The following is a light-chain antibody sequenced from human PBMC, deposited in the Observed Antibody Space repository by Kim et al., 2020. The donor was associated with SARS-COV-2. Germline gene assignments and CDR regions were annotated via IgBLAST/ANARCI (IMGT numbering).Light chain of an antibody. CDR3: QQYHHWLPLT. Sequence: IVLTQSPDTLSVSPGESATLSCRASQSVSKNLAWYQQRPGQAPRLLIDGASTRATGVPARFSGSGSGTAFTLTIGSLKSEDSAIYYCQQYHHWLPLTFGGGTKVDIK. CDR1: QSVSKN. CDR2: GAS. J-gene: IGKJ4*01. V-gene: IGKV3-15*01.